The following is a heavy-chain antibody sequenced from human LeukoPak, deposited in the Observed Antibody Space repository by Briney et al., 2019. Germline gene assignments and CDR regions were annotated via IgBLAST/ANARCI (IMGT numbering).Heavy chain of an antibody. D-gene: IGHD3-22*01. CDR3: AKDSQYHITMIVVAPSYYFDY. J-gene: IGHJ4*02. Sequence: GGSLRLSCAASGFTFSSYGMHWVRQAPGKGLEWVAVISYDGSNKYYADSVKGRFTISRDNSKNTLYLQMNSLRAEDTAVYYCAKDSQYHITMIVVAPSYYFDYWGQGTLVTVSS. CDR2: ISYDGSNK. V-gene: IGHV3-30*18. CDR1: GFTFSSYG.